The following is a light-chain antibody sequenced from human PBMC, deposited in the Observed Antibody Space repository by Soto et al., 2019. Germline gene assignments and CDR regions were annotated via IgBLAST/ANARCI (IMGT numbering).Light chain of an antibody. CDR3: KQYGSSSRT. Sequence: EIVLTQSPGTLSLSPGERATLSCRASQSVSSYLAWYQQKPGQAPRLLIYGASSRTTDIPDRFSGGGSATDFTLTISRLEPEDFAVYDCKQYGSSSRTFGQGTKVEIK. V-gene: IGKV3-20*01. CDR2: GAS. J-gene: IGKJ1*01. CDR1: QSVSSY.